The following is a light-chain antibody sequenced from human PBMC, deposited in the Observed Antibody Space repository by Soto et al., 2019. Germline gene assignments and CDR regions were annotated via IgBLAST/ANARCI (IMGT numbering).Light chain of an antibody. CDR1: SSDIGGYNY. CDR3: SSYTSSSTLL. J-gene: IGLJ2*01. V-gene: IGLV2-14*03. CDR2: DVS. Sequence: QSALTQPASVSGSPGQSITISCTGTSSDIGGYNYVSWYQQHTGKATKLMIYDVSNRPSGFSNRFSGSKSDNTASLTISGLQAEDEADYYCSSYTSSSTLLFGGGTKLTVL.